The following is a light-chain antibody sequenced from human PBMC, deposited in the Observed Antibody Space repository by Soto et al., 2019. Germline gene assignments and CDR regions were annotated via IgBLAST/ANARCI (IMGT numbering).Light chain of an antibody. CDR1: QSISSW. V-gene: IGKV1-5*03. CDR3: QQYNINSET. CDR2: QAS. Sequence: DIQMTQSPSTLSASVGDRVTITCRASQSISSWLAWYQQKPGKAPKLLIYQASSLESGVPSRFSGSGSGTEFTLTISSLKPEDFATYYCQQYNINSETFGQGTKEEIK. J-gene: IGKJ1*01.